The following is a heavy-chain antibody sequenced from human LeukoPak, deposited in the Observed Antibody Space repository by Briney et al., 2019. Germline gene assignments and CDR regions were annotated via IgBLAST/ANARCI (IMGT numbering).Heavy chain of an antibody. V-gene: IGHV4-30-4*01. CDR3: ARGGNYYDRSGYFGFDY. J-gene: IGHJ4*02. CDR2: IYYSGNT. CDR1: GGPISSGAYY. D-gene: IGHD3-22*01. Sequence: PSEILSLTCTVSGGPISSGAYYWSWIRQPPGKGLEWIGYIYYSGNTYYNPSLKSRLTISVDTSKNQFSLKLSSLTAADTAVYYCARGGNYYDRSGYFGFDYWGQGTLVTVSS.